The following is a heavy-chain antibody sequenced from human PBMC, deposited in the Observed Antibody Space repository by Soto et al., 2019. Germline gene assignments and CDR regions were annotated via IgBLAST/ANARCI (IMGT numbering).Heavy chain of an antibody. CDR1: GFSLSTSGVG. Sequence: QITLKESGPPLVKPTQTLTLTCTFSGFSLSTSGVGVGWIRQPPGKALEWLALIYWDDDKRYSPSLKSRLTIPKDTSKNKVVLTMTNMDPVDTATYYCAHYGPTGHYGSGSYDFDYWGQGTLVTVSS. J-gene: IGHJ4*02. CDR2: IYWDDDK. CDR3: AHYGPTGHYGSGSYDFDY. D-gene: IGHD3-10*01. V-gene: IGHV2-5*02.